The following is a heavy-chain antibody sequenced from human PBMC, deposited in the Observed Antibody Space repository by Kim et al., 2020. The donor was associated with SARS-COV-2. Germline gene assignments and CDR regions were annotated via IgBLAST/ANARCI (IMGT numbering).Heavy chain of an antibody. CDR3: AREGGSGSYYKY. CDR1: GFTFSSYT. V-gene: IGHV3-64*01. D-gene: IGHD3-10*01. J-gene: IGHJ4*02. CDR2: ISSNGGST. Sequence: GGSLRLSCAASGFTFSSYTMHWVRQAPGKGLEYVSAISSNGGSTYYANSVKGRFIISRDNSKNTLYLQMGSLRAEDMAGYYCAREGGSGSYYKYWGQGTLVTVSS.